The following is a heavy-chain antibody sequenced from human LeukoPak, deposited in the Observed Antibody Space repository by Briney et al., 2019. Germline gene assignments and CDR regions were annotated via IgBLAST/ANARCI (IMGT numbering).Heavy chain of an antibody. CDR2: IHTSGTA. V-gene: IGHV4-4*07. CDR1: GGSINNYY. J-gene: IGHJ4*02. D-gene: IGHD1-26*01. CDR3: ARGGSGSYYGGYYFDY. Sequence: SETLSLTCTVSGGSINNYYCHWIRQPAGKGLEWIGRIHTSGTANYNPSLKSRVTISVDTSKNQFSLKLSSVTAADTAVYYCARGGSGSYYGGYYFDYWGQGTLVTVSS.